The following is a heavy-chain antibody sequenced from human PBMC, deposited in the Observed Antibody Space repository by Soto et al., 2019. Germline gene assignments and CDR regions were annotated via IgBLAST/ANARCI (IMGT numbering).Heavy chain of an antibody. J-gene: IGHJ3*02. Sequence: QVQLVESGGGVVQPGRSLRLSCAASGFTFSSYGMHWVRQAPGKGLEWVAVISYDGSNKYYADSVKGRFTISRDNSKNTLYLQMNSLRAEDTAVYYCAKELRDIVVVVAATWDKGPDAFDIWGQGTMVTVSS. V-gene: IGHV3-30*18. CDR3: AKELRDIVVVVAATWDKGPDAFDI. CDR2: ISYDGSNK. D-gene: IGHD2-15*01. CDR1: GFTFSSYG.